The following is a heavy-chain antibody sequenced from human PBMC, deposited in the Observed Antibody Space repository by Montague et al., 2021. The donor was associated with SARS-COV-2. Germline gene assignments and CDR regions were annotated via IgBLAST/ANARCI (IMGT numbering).Heavy chain of an antibody. J-gene: IGHJ3*01. V-gene: IGHV4-59*08. CDR1: GASITGSD. D-gene: IGHD3-9*01. CDR3: VRHPDYDGLNGPPDF. Sequence: SETLSLTCTVSGASITGSDWSWIRLTPGHTLESDGDVCYKKNTNFNPSLRSRVAISVDTSKNQFSLSLTSVTAADTAFYYCVRHPDYDGLNGPPDFWGQGALVTVSS. CDR2: VCYKKNT.